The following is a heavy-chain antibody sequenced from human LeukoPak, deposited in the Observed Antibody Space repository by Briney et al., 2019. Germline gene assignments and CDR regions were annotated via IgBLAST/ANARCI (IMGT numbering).Heavy chain of an antibody. D-gene: IGHD3-22*01. V-gene: IGHV4-59*08. Sequence: SETLSLTCTVSGGSISSYYWSWIRQPPGKGLEWIGYIYYSGSTNYNPSLKSRVTISVDTSKNQFSLKLSSVTAADTAVYYCARHGYYDSSGYYWVYFDYWGQGTLVTVPS. J-gene: IGHJ4*02. CDR3: ARHGYYDSSGYYWVYFDY. CDR2: IYYSGST. CDR1: GGSISSYY.